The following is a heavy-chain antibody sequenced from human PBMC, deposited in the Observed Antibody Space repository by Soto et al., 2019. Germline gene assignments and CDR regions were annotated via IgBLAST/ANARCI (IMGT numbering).Heavy chain of an antibody. V-gene: IGHV3-23*01. CDR2: VSGRGERT. CDR3: ARGFKPPPANNWYDGQAFDI. Sequence: EVQLLESGGDLVQPGGSLRLSCAASGFTFSNYAMSWVRRAPGKGLEWVSAVSGRGERTFDADSVKGRFTISRDNSKNTLYLQMNSLRAEDTAVYYCARGFKPPPANNWYDGQAFDIWGQGTMVTVSS. J-gene: IGHJ3*02. D-gene: IGHD1-1*01. CDR1: GFTFSNYA.